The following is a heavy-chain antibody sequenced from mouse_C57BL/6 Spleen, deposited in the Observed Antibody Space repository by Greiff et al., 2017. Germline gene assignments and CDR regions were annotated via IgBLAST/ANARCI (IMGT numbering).Heavy chain of an antibody. CDR1: GYTFTDYY. CDR3: ARGFDY. CDR2: INPNNGGT. Sequence: EVQLQQSGPELVKPGASVKISCKASGYTFTDYYMNWVKQSHGKSLEWIGDINPNNGGTSYNQKFKGKATLTVDKSSSTAYMELRSLTSEDSAVYSSARGFDYWGQGTTLTVSS. V-gene: IGHV1-26*01. J-gene: IGHJ2*01.